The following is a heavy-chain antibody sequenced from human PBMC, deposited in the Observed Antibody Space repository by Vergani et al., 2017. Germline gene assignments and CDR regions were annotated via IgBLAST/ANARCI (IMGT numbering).Heavy chain of an antibody. CDR1: GFTFSSYW. D-gene: IGHD3-9*01. V-gene: IGHV3-7*01. CDR2: IKKDGSEK. CDR3: ARVYVILTGYSAYGIYV. J-gene: IGHJ6*02. Sequence: EVQLVESGGGLVQPGGSLRLSCAASGFTFSSYWMSWVRQAPGKGLEWVANIKKDGSEKYYVDSVKGLFTISRDNAKNSLYLQMNSLRAEDTAVYYCARVYVILTGYSAYGIYVWGQGSTVSVSS.